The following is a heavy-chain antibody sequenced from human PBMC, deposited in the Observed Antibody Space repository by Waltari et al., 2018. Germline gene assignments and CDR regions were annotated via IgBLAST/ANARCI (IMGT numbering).Heavy chain of an antibody. CDR2: IIPIFGTA. V-gene: IGHV1-69*06. D-gene: IGHD3-9*01. CDR1: GGPFSSQA. J-gene: IGHJ4*02. Sequence: QVQLVQSGAEVKKPGSSVKVSCKASGGPFSSQALSWVRQAPGQGLEWMGGIIPIFGTANYAQKFQGRVTITADKSTSTAYMELSSLRSEDTAVYYCARGIADYDILTGYNVFDYWGQGTLVTVSS. CDR3: ARGIADYDILTGYNVFDY.